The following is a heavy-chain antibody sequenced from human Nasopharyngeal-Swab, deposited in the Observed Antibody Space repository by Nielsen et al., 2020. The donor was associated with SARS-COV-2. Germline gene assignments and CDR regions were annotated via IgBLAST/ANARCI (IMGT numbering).Heavy chain of an antibody. J-gene: IGHJ6*02. D-gene: IGHD3-16*02. V-gene: IGHV4-39*01. CDR2: IYYSGST. Sequence: RQAPGKGLEWVGSIYYSGSTYYNPCLKSRVTISVDTSKNQFSLKLSSVTAADTAVYYCARRETMITFGGVIAYYYGMDVWGQGTTVTVSS. CDR3: ARRETMITFGGVIAYYYGMDV.